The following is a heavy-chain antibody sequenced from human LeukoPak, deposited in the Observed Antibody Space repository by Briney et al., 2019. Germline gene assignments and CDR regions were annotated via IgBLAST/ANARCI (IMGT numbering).Heavy chain of an antibody. CDR2: IFHSGST. J-gene: IGHJ4*02. Sequence: KSSETLSLTCAVYGGSFSGYYWSWIRQPPGKGLEWIGQIFHSGSTSYSPSLKSRVTISMDKSKNQISLRLTSVTAADTAVYYCARSPTKRVPEDYWGQGTLVTVSS. CDR1: GGSFSGYY. V-gene: IGHV4-34*12. D-gene: IGHD2-2*01. CDR3: ARSPTKRVPEDY.